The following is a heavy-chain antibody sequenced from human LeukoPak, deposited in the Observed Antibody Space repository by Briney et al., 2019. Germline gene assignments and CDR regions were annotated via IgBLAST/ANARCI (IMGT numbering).Heavy chain of an antibody. J-gene: IGHJ4*02. D-gene: IGHD2-2*01. CDR1: GFTFSTYD. V-gene: IGHV3-23*01. CDR2: ISGSGGST. CDR3: AKDEDGSSDY. Sequence: GGTLRLSCAASGFTFSTYDMSWVRQAPGKGLEWVSAISGSGGSTFYADSVKGRFTISRDNSKNTLYLQMNYLRAEDTAVYYCAKDEDGSSDYWGQGTLVTVSS.